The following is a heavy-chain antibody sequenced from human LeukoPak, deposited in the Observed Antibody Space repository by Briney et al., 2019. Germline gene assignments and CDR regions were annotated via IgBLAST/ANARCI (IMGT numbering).Heavy chain of an antibody. CDR2: IKAKAHGGTI. CDR1: GFTFSNAW. CDR3: TTDGVGVEGATYDN. V-gene: IGHV3-15*01. D-gene: IGHD1-26*01. Sequence: GGSLRLSCAASGFTFSNAWMNWVRQAPGKGLEWVGRIKAKAHGGTIEYAAPVKGRFTISRDDSKNTLYLQMNSLKTEDTAVYYCTTDGVGVEGATYDNWGQGTLVSVSS. J-gene: IGHJ4*02.